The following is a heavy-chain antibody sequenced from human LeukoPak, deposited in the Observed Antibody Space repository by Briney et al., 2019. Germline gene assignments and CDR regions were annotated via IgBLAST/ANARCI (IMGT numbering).Heavy chain of an antibody. Sequence: SVKVSCKASGGTFSSYAISWVRQAPGQGLEWMGGIIPIFGTANYAQKFQGRVTITVDESTSTAYMELSSLRSEDTAVYYCARVTIFGVVIRHYYGMDVWGQGTTVTVSS. CDR3: ARVTIFGVVIRHYYGMDV. D-gene: IGHD3-3*01. CDR1: GGTFSSYA. J-gene: IGHJ6*02. V-gene: IGHV1-69*13. CDR2: IIPIFGTA.